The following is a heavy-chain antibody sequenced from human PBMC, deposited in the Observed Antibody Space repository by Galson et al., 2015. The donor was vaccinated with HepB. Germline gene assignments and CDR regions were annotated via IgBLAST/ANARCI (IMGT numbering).Heavy chain of an antibody. CDR2: ISSDGSST. Sequence: CAASGFTFSTYWMHWVRQAPGKGLVWVSRISSDGSSTTYADSVKGRFTISRDNAKNTLYLQMNSLRAEDTAVYSCAREYSSGWDRLDYWGQGTLVTVSS. V-gene: IGHV3-74*01. CDR1: GFTFSTYW. D-gene: IGHD6-19*01. CDR3: AREYSSGWDRLDY. J-gene: IGHJ4*02.